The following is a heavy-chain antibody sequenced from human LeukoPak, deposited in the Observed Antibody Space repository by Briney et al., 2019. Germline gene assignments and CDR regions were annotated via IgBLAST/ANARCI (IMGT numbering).Heavy chain of an antibody. CDR1: GFTLSRFQ. CDR3: ARDASYFDSSGYANNYYHGMDV. CDR2: IVWPGESS. D-gene: IGHD3-22*01. V-gene: IGHV3-48*03. Sequence: GGSLRLSCAASGFTLSRFQMNWVRQAPGKGLEWLSYIVWPGESSNNADSVKGRFIISRDNAKNSLYLQMNSLRDEDTAVYYCARDASYFDSSGYANNYYHGMDVWGQGTTDTLSS. J-gene: IGHJ6*02.